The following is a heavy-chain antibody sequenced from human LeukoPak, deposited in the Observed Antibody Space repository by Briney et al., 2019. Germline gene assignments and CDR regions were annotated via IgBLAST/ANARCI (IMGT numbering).Heavy chain of an antibody. CDR3: ARDIYVAYCGGDCYSENWYFDL. CDR2: IWYDGSNK. Sequence: PGRSLRLSCAASGFTFSSYGMHWVRQAPGKGLEWVAVIWYDGSNKYYADSVKGRFTISRDNAKNSPYLQMNSLRAEDTAVYYCARDIYVAYCGGDCYSENWYFDLWGRGTLVTVSS. CDR1: GFTFSSYG. J-gene: IGHJ2*01. V-gene: IGHV3-33*01. D-gene: IGHD2-21*02.